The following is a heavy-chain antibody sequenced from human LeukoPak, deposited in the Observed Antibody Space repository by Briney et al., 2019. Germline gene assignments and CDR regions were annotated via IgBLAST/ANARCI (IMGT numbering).Heavy chain of an antibody. J-gene: IGHJ4*02. CDR2: IYPGDSDT. CDR3: ARLRYCSSTSCYYFVY. D-gene: IGHD2-2*01. V-gene: IGHV5-51*01. CDR1: GYSFTSYW. Sequence: GESLKISCQGSGYSFTSYWFGWVRQMPGKGLEGMGIIYPGDSDTRYTPSFQGRVTISADQSTGTPYLQWSSLKASDTARYYCARLRYCSSTSCYYFVYWGQGTLVTVSS.